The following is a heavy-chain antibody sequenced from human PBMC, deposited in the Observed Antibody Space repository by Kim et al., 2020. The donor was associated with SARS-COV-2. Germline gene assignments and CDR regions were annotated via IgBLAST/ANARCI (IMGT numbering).Heavy chain of an antibody. CDR2: IYSGGSST. CDR1: GFTFSSYA. Sequence: GGSLRLSCAASGFTFSSYAMSWVRQAPGKGLEWVSVIYSGGSSTYYADSVKGRFTISRDNSKNTLYLQMNSLRAEDTAVYYCAKANRPVLNYYYGMDVWGQGTTVTVSS. V-gene: IGHV3-23*03. CDR3: AKANRPVLNYYYGMDV. D-gene: IGHD2-8*01. J-gene: IGHJ6*02.